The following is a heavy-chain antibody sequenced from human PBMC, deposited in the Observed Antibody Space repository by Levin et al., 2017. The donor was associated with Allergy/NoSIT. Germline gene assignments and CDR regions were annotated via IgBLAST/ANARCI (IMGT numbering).Heavy chain of an antibody. J-gene: IGHJ4*02. CDR2: ISGGGNDG. CDR3: AARVFDY. CDR1: GLNFNNYG. Sequence: GGSLRLSCAVSGLNFNNYGMNWVRQAPGKGLEWVALISGGGNDGFYADSVRGRFTISRDNSKNTLYLQMNSLRPDDTAVYYCAARVFDYWGQGTLVAVSS. V-gene: IGHV3-30*03.